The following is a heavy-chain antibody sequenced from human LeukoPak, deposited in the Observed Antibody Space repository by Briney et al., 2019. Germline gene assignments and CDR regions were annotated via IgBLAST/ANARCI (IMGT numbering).Heavy chain of an antibody. V-gene: IGHV4-39*01. Sequence: PSETLSLTCTVSGGSISSSSYYWGWIRQPPGKGLEWIGSIYYSGSTYYNPSLKSRVTISVGTSKNQFSLKLSSVTAADTAVYYCARGSGLLRYFDWPSGKNWFDPWGQGTLVTVSS. J-gene: IGHJ5*02. CDR1: GGSISSSSYY. CDR3: ARGSGLLRYFDWPSGKNWFDP. CDR2: IYYSGST. D-gene: IGHD3-9*01.